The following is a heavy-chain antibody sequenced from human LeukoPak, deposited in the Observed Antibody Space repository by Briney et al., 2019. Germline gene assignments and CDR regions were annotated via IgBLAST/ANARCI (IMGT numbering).Heavy chain of an antibody. Sequence: SETLSLTCTVSGASISFYYWSWIRQPPGKGLEWIGYIYYSGSTNYNPSLKSRVTMSIDTSKNHFSLNLNSVTAADTAVYYCATEQVSGSAWGFDYWGQGSLVTVSS. V-gene: IGHV4-59*01. J-gene: IGHJ4*02. CDR1: GASISFYY. CDR3: ATEQVSGSAWGFDY. D-gene: IGHD6-19*01. CDR2: IYYSGST.